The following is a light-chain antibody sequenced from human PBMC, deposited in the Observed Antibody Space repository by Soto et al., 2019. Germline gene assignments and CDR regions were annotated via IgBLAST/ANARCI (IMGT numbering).Light chain of an antibody. CDR2: GAS. CDR1: ENIYTN. Sequence: VMTQSPAPLPLALGERLKLSCRASENIYTNLAWYQQKPGQAPRLLFYGASTRATGLPARFSGTGSGTEFTLTINSLQAEDSAVYYCQQYYNWPRTFGQGTRLE. CDR3: QQYYNWPRT. V-gene: IGKV3-15*01. J-gene: IGKJ5*01.